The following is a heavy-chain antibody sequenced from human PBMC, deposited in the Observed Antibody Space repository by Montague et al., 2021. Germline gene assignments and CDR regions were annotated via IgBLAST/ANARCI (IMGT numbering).Heavy chain of an antibody. D-gene: IGHD3-10*01. CDR1: SEYY. J-gene: IGHJ4*02. CDR3: ASDRGPFDY. CDR2: VRHIGST. Sequence: SEYYWTWIRQSPEKGLEWIGEVRHIGSTNYNPSLKSRVTMSVDKSKNQFSLKLRSVTAADTAVYYCASDRGPFDYWGQGTVVTVSS. V-gene: IGHV4-34*01.